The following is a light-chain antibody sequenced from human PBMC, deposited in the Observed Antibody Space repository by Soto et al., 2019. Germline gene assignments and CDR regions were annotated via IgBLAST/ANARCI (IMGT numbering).Light chain of an antibody. CDR2: GAS. J-gene: IGKJ4*01. CDR3: QEYGSSPST. Sequence: EMVLTQSPGTLSLSPGERATLACRASQSVSSSYLAWYQQEPGQAPRLLIFGASIRATAIPDTFSGSGSGTDFTLTISTPEPEDFAEYYCQEYGSSPSTFGGGTKVEIK. CDR1: QSVSSSY. V-gene: IGKV3-20*01.